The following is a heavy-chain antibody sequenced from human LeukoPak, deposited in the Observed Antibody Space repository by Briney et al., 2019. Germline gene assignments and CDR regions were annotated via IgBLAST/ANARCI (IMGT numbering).Heavy chain of an antibody. CDR1: GGSFSGYY. CDR3: ARDPGDSSYGLDY. J-gene: IGHJ4*02. CDR2: INHSGST. V-gene: IGHV4-34*01. D-gene: IGHD5-18*01. Sequence: SETLSLTCAVYGGSFSGYYWSWIRQPPGKGLEWIGEINHSGSTNYNPSLKSRVTISVDTSKNQFSLKLSSVTAADTAVYYCARDPGDSSYGLDYWGQGTLVTVSS.